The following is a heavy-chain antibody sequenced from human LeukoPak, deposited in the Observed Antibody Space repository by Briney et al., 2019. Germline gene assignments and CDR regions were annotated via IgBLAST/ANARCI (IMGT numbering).Heavy chain of an antibody. J-gene: IGHJ3*02. V-gene: IGHV1-2*02. Sequence: GASVKVSCKASGYTFSYYYLHWVRQAPGQGLEWMGWINPHSGGAVYAQGFQGRVTMTRDTSISTAYMELSRLRSDDTAVYYCARFEDYGGNRDVFDIWGQGTMVTVSS. CDR3: ARFEDYGGNRDVFDI. D-gene: IGHD4-23*01. CDR1: GYTFSYYY. CDR2: INPHSGGA.